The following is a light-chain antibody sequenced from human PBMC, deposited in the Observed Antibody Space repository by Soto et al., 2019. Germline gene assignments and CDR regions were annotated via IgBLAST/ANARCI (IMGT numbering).Light chain of an antibody. Sequence: QSALTQPPSASGSPGQSVTISCTGTSSDVGGYDFVSWYQHHPGKAPKLMIYEVTKRPSGVPDRFSGSKSGNTASLTVSGLQAEDEADYYCSSYAGGNKWDGFGTGTKVTVL. CDR1: SSDVGGYDF. J-gene: IGLJ1*01. V-gene: IGLV2-8*01. CDR3: SSYAGGNKWDG. CDR2: EVT.